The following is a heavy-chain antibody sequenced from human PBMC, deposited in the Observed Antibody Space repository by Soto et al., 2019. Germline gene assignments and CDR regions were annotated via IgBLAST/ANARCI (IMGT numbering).Heavy chain of an antibody. J-gene: IGHJ3*01. CDR2: IYYSGST. CDR3: ASPYLDWGYAFDL. V-gene: IGHV4-39*01. D-gene: IGHD3-9*01. CDR1: GGSISSSSYY. Sequence: SETLSLTCTVSGGSISSSSYYWGWIRQPPGKGLEWIGSIYYSGSTYYNPSLKSRVTISVDTSKNQFSLKLSSVTAADTAVYYCASPYLDWGYAFDLWGQGTMVTVSS.